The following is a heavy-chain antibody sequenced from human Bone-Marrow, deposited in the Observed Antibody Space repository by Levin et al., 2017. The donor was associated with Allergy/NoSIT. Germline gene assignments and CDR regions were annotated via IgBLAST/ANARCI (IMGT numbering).Heavy chain of an antibody. J-gene: IGHJ6*02. Sequence: LRLSCTVSGGSISSGGYYWSWIRQHPGKGLEWIGYIYYSGSTYYNPSLKSRVTISVDTSKNQFSLKLSSVTAADTAVYYCARVSPTGTTISYDYYGMDVWGQGTTVTVSS. D-gene: IGHD1-1*01. CDR1: GGSISSGGYY. CDR3: ARVSPTGTTISYDYYGMDV. CDR2: IYYSGST. V-gene: IGHV4-31*03.